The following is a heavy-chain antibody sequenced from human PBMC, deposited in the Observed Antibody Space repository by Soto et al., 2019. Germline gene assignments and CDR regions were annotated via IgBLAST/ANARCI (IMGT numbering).Heavy chain of an antibody. CDR3: ARLCCSGGRCYSGWFDP. CDR1: GYSFTSYW. J-gene: IGHJ5*02. CDR2: IDPSDSYT. D-gene: IGHD2-15*01. V-gene: IGHV5-10-1*01. Sequence: EVQLVQSGAEVKKPGESLRISCKGSGYSFTSYWISWVRQMPGQGLEWMGRIDPSDSYTNYSPSFQGHVTISADKSISTACLQWSSLKASDTAMHYLARLCCSGGRCYSGWFDPWGLVTLFTVSS.